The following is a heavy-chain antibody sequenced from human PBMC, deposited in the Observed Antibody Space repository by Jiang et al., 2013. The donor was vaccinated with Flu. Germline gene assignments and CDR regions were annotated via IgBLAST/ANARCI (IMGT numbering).Heavy chain of an antibody. Sequence: SLKISCEGSGYAFTSFYIAWVRQLPGKGLEWMGIIYPGDSDTKYSPSFQGQVTISVDKSISTAYLQWSSLKASDTAMYYCARRVGATIEWYFDLWGRGTLVTVSS. D-gene: IGHD1-26*01. CDR1: GYAFTSFY. J-gene: IGHJ2*01. CDR2: IYPGDSDT. V-gene: IGHV5-51*01. CDR3: ARRVGATIEWYFDL.